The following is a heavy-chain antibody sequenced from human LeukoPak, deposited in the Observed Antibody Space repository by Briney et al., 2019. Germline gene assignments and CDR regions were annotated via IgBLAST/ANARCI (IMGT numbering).Heavy chain of an antibody. D-gene: IGHD3-10*01. V-gene: IGHV1-69*01. J-gene: IGHJ6*03. CDR2: IIPIFGTA. CDR1: GGTFSSYA. CDR3: ARSPLPSITMVRGVIPYYYMDV. Sequence: WASVKVSCKASGGTFSSYAISWVRQAPGQGLEWMGGIIPIFGTANYAQKFQGRVTITADESTSTAYMELSSLRSEDTAVYYCARSPLPSITMVRGVIPYYYMDVWGKGTTVTISS.